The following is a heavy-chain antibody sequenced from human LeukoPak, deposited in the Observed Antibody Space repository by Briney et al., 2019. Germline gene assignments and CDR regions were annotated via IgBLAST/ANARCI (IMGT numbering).Heavy chain of an antibody. V-gene: IGHV1-2*02. J-gene: IGHJ4*02. D-gene: IGHD4-11*01. CDR3: ARDRDYSNTERGFDY. CDR1: GYTFTYCY. Sequence: APVKVSCKTSGYTFTYCYIHWVRQAPGQGLEWMGRINPNSGETNSAQKFQGRVTMTGDTSISTAYMELRRVTSDDTAVYYCARDRDYSNTERGFDYWGQGTLVTVSS. CDR2: INPNSGET.